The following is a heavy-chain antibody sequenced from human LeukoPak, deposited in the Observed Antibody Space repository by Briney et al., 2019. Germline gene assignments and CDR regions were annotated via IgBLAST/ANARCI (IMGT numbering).Heavy chain of an antibody. J-gene: IGHJ4*02. V-gene: IGHV1-2*02. Sequence: ASVKVSCKASGYTFTGYFMHWARQAPGQGLEWMGWINPNSGGTDSAQKLQGRVTMTRDTSISTVYMELSSLRSDDTAVYYCARGLYCSGGNCYGPFDYWGQGTLVTVSS. CDR2: INPNSGGT. CDR3: ARGLYCSGGNCYGPFDY. D-gene: IGHD2-15*01. CDR1: GYTFTGYF.